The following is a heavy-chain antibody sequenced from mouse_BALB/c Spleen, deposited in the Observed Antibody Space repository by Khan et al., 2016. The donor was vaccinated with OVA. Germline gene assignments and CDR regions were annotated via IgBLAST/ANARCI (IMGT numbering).Heavy chain of an antibody. Sequence: VQLVESGPGLVAPSQNLSITCTVSGFSLTDYAVRWIRQPPGKGLEWLGVIWAGGSTYYNSALKSRLSISKDNSRSQVFLNMNSLQTDDTAMYYCDNDTPYNGMDHWGQGTSVTVSS. CDR3: DNDTPYNGMDH. J-gene: IGHJ4*01. V-gene: IGHV2-6-5*01. CDR2: IWAGGST. CDR1: GFSLTDYA.